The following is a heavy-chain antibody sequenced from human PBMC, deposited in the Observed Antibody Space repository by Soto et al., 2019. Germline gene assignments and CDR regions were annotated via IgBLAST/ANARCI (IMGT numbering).Heavy chain of an antibody. J-gene: IGHJ4*02. CDR3: GTGGTRGLDYLAY. D-gene: IGHD2-2*01. CDR2: ISGSGGSP. V-gene: IGHV3-23*01. Sequence: GGSLRLSCAASGFTFSNYAMNWVRQAPGKGLEWVSTISGSGGSPYYADSVKGRFTISRDNSKNTLYLQMNSLRAGDSAIYYCGTGGTRGLDYLAYWAQGTLVSVSS. CDR1: GFTFSNYA.